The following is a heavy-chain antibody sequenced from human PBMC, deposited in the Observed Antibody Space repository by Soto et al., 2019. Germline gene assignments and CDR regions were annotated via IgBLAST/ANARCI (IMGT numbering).Heavy chain of an antibody. CDR3: ARDPYCGGDCYSEAADY. J-gene: IGHJ4*02. CDR2: INPSGGST. V-gene: IGHV1-46*01. D-gene: IGHD2-21*02. CDR1: GYTFTSYY. Sequence: QVQLVQSGAEVKKPGASVKVSCKASGYTFTSYYMHWVRQAPGQGLEWMGIINPSGGSTSYAQKFQGRVTMTRDTYASTVYMELSSLRSEDTAVYYCARDPYCGGDCYSEAADYWGQGTLVTVSS.